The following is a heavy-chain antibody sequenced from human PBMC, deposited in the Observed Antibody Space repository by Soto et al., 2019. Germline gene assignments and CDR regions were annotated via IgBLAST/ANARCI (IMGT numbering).Heavy chain of an antibody. J-gene: IGHJ6*02. CDR2: IYTSGST. D-gene: IGHD3-3*01. CDR1: GGSISSYY. CDR3: ARDGSVYDFWSGYSRSAYYYYGMDV. Sequence: SETLSLTCTVSGGSISSYYWSWIRQPAGKGLEWIGRIYTSGSTNYNPSLKSRVTMSVDTSKNQLSLKLSSVTAADTAVYYCARDGSVYDFWSGYSRSAYYYYGMDVWGQGTTVTVSS. V-gene: IGHV4-4*07.